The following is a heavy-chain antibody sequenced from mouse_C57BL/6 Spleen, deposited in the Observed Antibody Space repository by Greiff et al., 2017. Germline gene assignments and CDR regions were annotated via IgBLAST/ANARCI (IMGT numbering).Heavy chain of an antibody. D-gene: IGHD1-1*01. CDR1: GYTFTSYW. V-gene: IGHV1-64*01. J-gene: IGHJ4*01. CDR2: IHPNSGST. Sequence: VQLQQPGAELVKPGASVKLSCKASGYTFTSYWMHWVKQRPGQGLEWIGMIHPNSGSTNYNEKFKGKATFTADTSSNTAYMQLSSLTTEDSAIYYCARERYYGSRAYAMDYWGQGTSVTVSS. CDR3: ARERYYGSRAYAMDY.